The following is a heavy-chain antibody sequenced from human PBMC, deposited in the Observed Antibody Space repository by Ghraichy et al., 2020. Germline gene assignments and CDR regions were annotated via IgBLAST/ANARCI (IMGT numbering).Heavy chain of an antibody. J-gene: IGHJ4*02. CDR2: INHSGST. CDR3: ARAVVAATPYFDY. V-gene: IGHV4-34*01. CDR1: DGSFSVHY. D-gene: IGHD2-15*01. Sequence: SETLSLTCAVYDGSFSVHYWSWIRLPPGKGLEWIGEINHSGSTKNNPSLKSRVTISVDTSKNQFSLKLNSVTAADTAIYYCARAVVAATPYFDYWGLGTLVTVSS.